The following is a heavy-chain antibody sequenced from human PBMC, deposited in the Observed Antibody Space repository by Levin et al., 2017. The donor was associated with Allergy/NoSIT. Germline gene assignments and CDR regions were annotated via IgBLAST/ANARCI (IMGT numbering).Heavy chain of an antibody. CDR1: GGSISSSNW. CDR2: IYHSGST. V-gene: IGHV4-4*02. Sequence: GSLRLSCAVSGGSISSSNWWSWVRQPPGKGLEWIGEIYHSGSTNYNPSLKGRVTISVDKSKNQFSLKLSSVTAADTAVNYCASLLSSYSNRDYWGQGTLVTVSS. CDR3: ASLLSSYSNRDY. D-gene: IGHD6-13*01. J-gene: IGHJ4*02.